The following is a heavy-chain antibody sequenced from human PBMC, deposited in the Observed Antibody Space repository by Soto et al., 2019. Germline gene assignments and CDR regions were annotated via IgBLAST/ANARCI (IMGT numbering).Heavy chain of an antibody. CDR2: IYPGDSDT. V-gene: IGHV5-51*01. Sequence: GESLKISCKGSGYSFTSYWIGWVRQMPGKGLEWMGIIYPGDSDTRYSPSFQGQVTISADKSTSTAYLQWSSLKASDTAMYYCARTSAAGKYYYGMDVWGQGTTVIVSS. J-gene: IGHJ6*02. CDR1: GYSFTSYW. CDR3: ARTSAAGKYYYGMDV. D-gene: IGHD6-13*01.